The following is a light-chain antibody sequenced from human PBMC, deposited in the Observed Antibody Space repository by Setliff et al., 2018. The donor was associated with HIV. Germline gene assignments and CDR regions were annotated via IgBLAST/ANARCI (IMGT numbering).Light chain of an antibody. Sequence: VLTQPPSASGTPGQRVTISCSGSSSNIENTYIYWYQQLPGATPKLLIYANDQRPSGVPDRFSASKSGTSASLAISGLRSEDEGDYYCAAWDDSLSGPGVFGTGTKV. CDR1: SSNIENTY. V-gene: IGLV1-47*01. CDR3: AAWDDSLSGPGV. J-gene: IGLJ1*01. CDR2: AND.